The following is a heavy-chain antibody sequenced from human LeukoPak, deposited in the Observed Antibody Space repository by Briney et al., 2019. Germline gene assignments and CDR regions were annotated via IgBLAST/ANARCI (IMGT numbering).Heavy chain of an antibody. V-gene: IGHV1-69*06. Sequence: SVKVSCKASGGTFSSYAISWVRQAPGQGLEWMGGIIPIFGTANYAQKFQGRVTITADKSTSTAYMELSSLKTEDTAVYYCTRSYYFDSGTYYYGNIWGQGTMVTVSS. J-gene: IGHJ3*02. CDR3: TRSYYFDSGTYYYGNI. D-gene: IGHD3-10*01. CDR1: GGTFSSYA. CDR2: IIPIFGTA.